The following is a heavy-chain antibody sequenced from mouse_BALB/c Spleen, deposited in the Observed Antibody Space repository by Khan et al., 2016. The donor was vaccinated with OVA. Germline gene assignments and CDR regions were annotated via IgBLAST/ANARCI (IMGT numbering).Heavy chain of an antibody. D-gene: IGHD4-1*01. Sequence: EVELVESGGDLMKPGGSLKLSCAASGFPFSTYGMSWVRQTPNKRLDWVATINSDGYYTYYPDSVQGRFTISRNNAKNTLYLQMSSLKSEDTAMYYCASHLTGSFAYWGQGTLVTVSA. J-gene: IGHJ3*01. V-gene: IGHV5-6*01. CDR3: ASHLTGSFAY. CDR2: INSDGYYT. CDR1: GFPFSTYG.